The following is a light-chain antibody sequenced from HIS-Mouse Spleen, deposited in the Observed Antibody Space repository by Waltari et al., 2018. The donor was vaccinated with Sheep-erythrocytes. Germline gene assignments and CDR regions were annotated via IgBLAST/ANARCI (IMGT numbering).Light chain of an antibody. J-gene: IGLJ3*02. CDR1: SSDVGSYNL. Sequence: QSALTQPASVSGSPGQSITISCTGTSSDVGSYNLVSWYQQHPGKAPKLMIYEGSKRASGVSNRFASSKSGNAASLTISGLQAEDEADYYCCSYAGSSTWVFGGGTKLTVL. CDR2: EGS. V-gene: IGLV2-23*01. CDR3: CSYAGSSTWV.